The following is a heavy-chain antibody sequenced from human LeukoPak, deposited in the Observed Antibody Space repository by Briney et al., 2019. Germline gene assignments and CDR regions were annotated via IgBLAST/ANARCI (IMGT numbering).Heavy chain of an antibody. CDR1: GFTFSSCA. Sequence: GGSLRLSCAASGFTFSSCALHWVRRAPGKGLEWVAEIWYDGSNKNYADSVKGRFTISRDNSKDTLYLQMNSLGADDTAVYYCARGADISSSDTNFNWFDPWGQGTLVTVSS. J-gene: IGHJ5*02. D-gene: IGHD2-2*01. V-gene: IGHV3-33*01. CDR3: ARGADISSSDTNFNWFDP. CDR2: IWYDGSNK.